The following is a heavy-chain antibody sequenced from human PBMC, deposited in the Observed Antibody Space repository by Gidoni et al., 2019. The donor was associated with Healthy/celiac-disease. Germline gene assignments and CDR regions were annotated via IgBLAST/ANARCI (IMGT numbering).Heavy chain of an antibody. CDR2: MTPNSGTP. V-gene: IGHV1-8*01. CDR1: GYSFTSYD. D-gene: IGHD1-26*01. CDR3: ASEQRIVGASPYGMDV. J-gene: IGHJ6*02. Sequence: QVQLVQSGAEVKKPGASVKVSCKDSGYSFTSYDSNWVRQATGQGLEWMGWMTPNSGTPGYAQKFQGRVTMTRNTSISPAYMELSSLRSEDTAVYYCASEQRIVGASPYGMDVWGQGTTVTVSS.